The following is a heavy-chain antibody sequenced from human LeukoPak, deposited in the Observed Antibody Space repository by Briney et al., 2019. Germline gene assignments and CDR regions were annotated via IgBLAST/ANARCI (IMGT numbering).Heavy chain of an antibody. D-gene: IGHD6-13*01. CDR3: ARGAAAGADFDY. J-gene: IGHJ4*02. CDR1: GYTFTSYD. Sequence: ASVKVSCKASGYTFTSYDINWVRQATGQGLEWMGWMNPNSGNTGYAQKFQGRVTMTRNTSMSTAYMELSSLRSEDTAVYYCARGAAAGADFDYWGQGTLVTVSS. V-gene: IGHV1-8*01. CDR2: MNPNSGNT.